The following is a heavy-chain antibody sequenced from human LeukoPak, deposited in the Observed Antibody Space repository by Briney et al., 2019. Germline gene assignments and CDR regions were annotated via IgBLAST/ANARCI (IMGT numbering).Heavy chain of an antibody. D-gene: IGHD2-2*01. CDR2: INHSGST. Sequence: SETLSLTCAVYGGSFSGYYWSWIRQPPGKGLEWIGEINHSGSTNYNPSLKSRVTISEDTSKNQFSLKLSSVTAADTAVYYCARGERCSSTSCYARWGQGTLVTVSS. CDR1: GGSFSGYY. V-gene: IGHV4-34*01. J-gene: IGHJ4*02. CDR3: ARGERCSSTSCYAR.